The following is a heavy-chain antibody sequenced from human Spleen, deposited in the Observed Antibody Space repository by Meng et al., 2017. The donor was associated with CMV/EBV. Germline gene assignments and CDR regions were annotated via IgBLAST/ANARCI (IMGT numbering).Heavy chain of an antibody. CDR3: SRVTFDY. J-gene: IGHJ4*02. CDR1: GFIFQNYP. V-gene: IGHV3-49*02. CDR2: IRTQEYGATT. Sequence: GGSLRLSCRGSGFIFQNYPMTWVRQAPGKGPEWVGFIRTQEYGATTEFAASVKGRFTISRDDSENVVYLQMNNLKIEDTAMYYCSRVTFDYWGQGTRVTVSS.